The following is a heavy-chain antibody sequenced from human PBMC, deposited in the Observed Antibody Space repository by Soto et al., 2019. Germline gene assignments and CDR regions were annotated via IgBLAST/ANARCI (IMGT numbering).Heavy chain of an antibody. CDR2: IYYSGST. CDR1: GGSISSYY. CDR3: TRRYGSCFDY. D-gene: IGHD5-18*01. V-gene: IGHV4-59*08. Sequence: QVQLQESGPGLVKPSETLSLTCTVSGGSISSYYWSWIRQPPGKGLEWIGYIYYSGSTNYNPSLTSPATISVDTSNNRFSLQLSSVTAADTALYFCTRRYGSCFDYWGQGTLVTVSS. J-gene: IGHJ4*02.